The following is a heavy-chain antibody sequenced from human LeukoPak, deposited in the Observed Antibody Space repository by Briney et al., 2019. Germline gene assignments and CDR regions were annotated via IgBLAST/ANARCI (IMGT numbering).Heavy chain of an antibody. D-gene: IGHD3-22*01. V-gene: IGHV4-30-4*01. CDR2: VYYSGST. CDR3: ARGRTYYYDSSGSWNWFDP. Sequence: SETLSLTCTVSGGSISSGDYYWSWIRQPPGKGLEWIGYVYYSGSTYYNPSLKSRVTISVDTSKNQFSLKLSSVTAADTAVYYCARGRTYYYDSSGSWNWFDPWGQGTLVTVSS. CDR1: GGSISSGDYY. J-gene: IGHJ5*02.